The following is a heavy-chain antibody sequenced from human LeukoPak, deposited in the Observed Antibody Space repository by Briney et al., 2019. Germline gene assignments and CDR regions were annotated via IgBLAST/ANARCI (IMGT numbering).Heavy chain of an antibody. J-gene: IGHJ1*01. CDR1: GGSITSYF. CDR3: AQKAPYSPGYSQH. V-gene: IGHV4-59*01. CDR2: IYHSGTT. Sequence: SETLSLTCTVSGGSITSYFWTWIRQPPGKGLEWIGYIYHSGTTNYNPSLKSRVTNSADTSKNQFSLRLSSVTAADTAVYYCAQKAPYSPGYSQHWGQGTLVTVST. D-gene: IGHD2-15*01.